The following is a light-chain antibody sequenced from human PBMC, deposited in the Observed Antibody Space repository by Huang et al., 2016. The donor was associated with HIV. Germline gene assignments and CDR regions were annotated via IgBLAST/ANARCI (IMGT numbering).Light chain of an antibody. J-gene: IGKJ1*01. Sequence: EKVMTQSPATLSVSPGERATLSCRASQSVSRNLAWYQQKPCQAPRLLMYGASTRATGIPARFSGSGSGTEFTLTISSLQSEDFAVYYCQQYNNWPWTFGQGTKVEIK. CDR2: GAS. CDR1: QSVSRN. CDR3: QQYNNWPWT. V-gene: IGKV3-15*01.